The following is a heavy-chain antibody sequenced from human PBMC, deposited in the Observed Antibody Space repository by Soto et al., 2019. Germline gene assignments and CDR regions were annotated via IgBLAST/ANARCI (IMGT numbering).Heavy chain of an antibody. CDR2: ISPYNGKT. D-gene: IGHD3-3*01. Sequence: SLKGSCKASGYTFTSYGISWVRQAPGQGLEWMASISPYNGKTKYAQKLKGRVTMTTDTSTSTAYLELSSLRSNDKAVYYCATDLKAFWSGYKSPNWFDAWG. CDR3: ATDLKAFWSGYKSPNWFDA. CDR1: GYTFTSYG. V-gene: IGHV1-18*01. J-gene: IGHJ5*01.